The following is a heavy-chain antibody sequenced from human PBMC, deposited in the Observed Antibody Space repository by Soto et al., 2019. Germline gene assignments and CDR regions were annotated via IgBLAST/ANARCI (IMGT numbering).Heavy chain of an antibody. V-gene: IGHV1-69*13. CDR2: IIPIYGTT. D-gene: IGHD7-27*01. J-gene: IGHJ6*02. Sequence: ASVKVSCKTSGGTFSNDAISWVRQAPGQGLEWMGGIIPIYGTTHYAQKFQDRLKLTADVSTGTAYMELSSLRSDDTGVYYCARDGMGTIVGGMDVWGQGTTVTVSS. CDR3: ARDGMGTIVGGMDV. CDR1: GGTFSNDA.